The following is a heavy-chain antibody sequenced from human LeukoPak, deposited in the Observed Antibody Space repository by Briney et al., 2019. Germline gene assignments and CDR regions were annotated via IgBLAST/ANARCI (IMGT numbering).Heavy chain of an antibody. J-gene: IGHJ6*02. CDR1: GYTFTSNYD. Sequence: ASVKVSCKASGYTFTSNYDINWVRQAPGQGLEWMGWMNPNTGVTAYVLKFQGRVTMTRDTSISTAYMELSSLTSEDTAVYFCARENVNRASGWGYDYFGMDVWGQGTAVTVSS. V-gene: IGHV1-8*01. CDR3: ARENVNRASGWGYDYFGMDV. CDR2: MNPNTGVT. D-gene: IGHD3-3*01.